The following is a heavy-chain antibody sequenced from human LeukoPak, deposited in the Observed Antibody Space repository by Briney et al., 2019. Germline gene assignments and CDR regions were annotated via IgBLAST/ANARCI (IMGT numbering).Heavy chain of an antibody. CDR1: GFTFSDYY. CDR3: ARGGNYYDSSVNY. CDR2: INHSGST. Sequence: PGGSLRLSCAASGFTFSDYYMSWIRQPPGKGLEWIGEINHSGSTNYNPSLKSRVTISVDTSKNQFSLKLSSVTAADTAVYYCARGGNYYDSSVNYWGQGTLVTVSS. D-gene: IGHD3-22*01. V-gene: IGHV4-34*01. J-gene: IGHJ4*02.